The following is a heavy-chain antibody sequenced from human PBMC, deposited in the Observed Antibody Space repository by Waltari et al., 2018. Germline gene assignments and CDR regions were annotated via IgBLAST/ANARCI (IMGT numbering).Heavy chain of an antibody. D-gene: IGHD2-15*01. CDR3: ARRPCRDGNCYMDH. Sequence: EVQLLESGGGLVQPGGSLRLSWAASGFTFSSDDMNWVRQAPGKGLEWVSYITNSGGSTYHADSVKGRFTISRDNSKNMLYLQMNSLRAEDTAVYYCARRPCRDGNCYMDHWGQGTLVTVSS. CDR1: GFTFSSDD. J-gene: IGHJ4*02. V-gene: IGHV3-23*01. CDR2: ITNSGGST.